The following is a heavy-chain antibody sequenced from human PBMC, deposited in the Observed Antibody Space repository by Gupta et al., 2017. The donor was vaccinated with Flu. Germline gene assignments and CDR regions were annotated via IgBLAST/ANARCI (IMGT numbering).Heavy chain of an antibody. Sequence: VRQMPGKGLEWMGIIYPGDSDTRYSPSFQGQVTIAADKSISTAYLQWSSLKAADTAMYYCARLPGAEISYYDSMSGAFDIWGQGTMVTVSS. V-gene: IGHV5-51*01. D-gene: IGHD3-22*01. CDR3: ARLPGAEISYYDSMSGAFDI. CDR2: IYPGDSDT. J-gene: IGHJ3*02.